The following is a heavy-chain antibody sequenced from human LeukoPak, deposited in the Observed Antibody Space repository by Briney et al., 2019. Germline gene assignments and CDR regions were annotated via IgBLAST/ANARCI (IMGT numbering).Heavy chain of an antibody. D-gene: IGHD2-2*01. CDR1: VYTFTIYD. V-gene: IGHV1-8*03. Sequence: ASVTVSFKASVYTFTIYDINWVRQATGQGREWRGWMNPNSGNTGYAQKFQGRVTITRNTSISTAYMELSSLRSEDTAVYYCARGPGCSSLSCPYYFDYWGQGTLVTVSS. CDR3: ARGPGCSSLSCPYYFDY. J-gene: IGHJ4*02. CDR2: MNPNSGNT.